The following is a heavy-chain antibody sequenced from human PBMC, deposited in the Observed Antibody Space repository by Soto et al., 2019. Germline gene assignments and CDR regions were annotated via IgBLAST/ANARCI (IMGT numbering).Heavy chain of an antibody. Sequence: QLQLQESGPGLVKPSEPLSLSCTVSGGSISSNNYYWGWIRQPPGKGLEWIGNIYYSGSTYYNPSLRGRVTISVDTSKNQFSLKLSSVTAADTAVYYCARIAVTDTVTTIEYWGQGSLVTVSS. CDR3: ARIAVTDTVTTIEY. V-gene: IGHV4-39*01. CDR2: IYYSGST. J-gene: IGHJ4*02. D-gene: IGHD6-19*01. CDR1: GGSISSNNYY.